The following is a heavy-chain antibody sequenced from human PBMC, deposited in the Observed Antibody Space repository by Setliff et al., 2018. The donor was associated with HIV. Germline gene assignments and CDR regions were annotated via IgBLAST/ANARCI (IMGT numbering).Heavy chain of an antibody. V-gene: IGHV4-34*01. CDR3: ARAKYYYDTSAYYGSRDWYFDL. CDR1: GGSFSGFY. Sequence: SETLSLTCAVYGGSFSGFYWSWIRQPPGKGLEWIGEINHSGSTNYNPSLKSRVTISVDTSKNQFSLKLNSVTAADTAVYYCARAKYYYDTSAYYGSRDWYFDLWGRGTLVTVSS. CDR2: INHSGST. D-gene: IGHD3-22*01. J-gene: IGHJ2*01.